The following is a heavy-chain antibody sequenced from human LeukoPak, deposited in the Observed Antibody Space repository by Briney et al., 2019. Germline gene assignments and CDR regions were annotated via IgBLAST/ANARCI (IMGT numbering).Heavy chain of an antibody. CDR1: GFTFSIYN. J-gene: IGHJ6*03. CDR3: ARGLNSDFLTGDYMDV. D-gene: IGHD3-9*01. Sequence: GGSLRLSCAASGFTFSIYNMDWVRQAPGKGLEWVSSISRNSNYIYYADSVKGRFTISRDNAKNSLFLHMDSLRGEDTAVYYCARGLNSDFLTGDYMDVWGKGTTVIVSS. CDR2: ISRNSNYI. V-gene: IGHV3-21*01.